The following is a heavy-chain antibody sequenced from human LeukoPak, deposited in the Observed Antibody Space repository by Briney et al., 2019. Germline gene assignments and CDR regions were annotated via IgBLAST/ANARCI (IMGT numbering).Heavy chain of an antibody. J-gene: IGHJ4*02. V-gene: IGHV6-1*01. CDR1: GDSVSSNSVT. CDR2: TYYRFKWNN. D-gene: IGHD2-2*01. CDR3: ARRAPGARGFDY. Sequence: SQTLSLTCAISGDSVSSNSVTWNWARQSLSRGLEWLGRTYYRFKWNNDYAPSVKSRITINPETTKNQLSLQLNSVTPEDTAVYYCARRAPGARGFDYWGQGTLVTVSS.